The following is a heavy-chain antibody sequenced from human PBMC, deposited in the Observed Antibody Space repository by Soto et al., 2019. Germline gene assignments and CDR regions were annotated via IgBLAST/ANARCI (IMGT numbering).Heavy chain of an antibody. J-gene: IGHJ1*01. Sequence: QLQLQESGPGLVKPSETLSLTCTVSGGSISSSSNYWGWIRQPPGKALEWIGSIYYSGSTYYNPSLKSRVTISVDTSKNQFSRKLSSVTAADTAVYYCDYGGCSGGSCYRKYFQHWGQGTLVTVSS. CDR2: IYYSGST. CDR3: DYGGCSGGSCYRKYFQH. V-gene: IGHV4-39*01. CDR1: GGSISSSSNY. D-gene: IGHD2-15*01.